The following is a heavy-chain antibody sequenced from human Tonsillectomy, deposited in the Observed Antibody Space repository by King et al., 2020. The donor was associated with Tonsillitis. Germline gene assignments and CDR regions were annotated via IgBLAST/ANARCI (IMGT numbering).Heavy chain of an antibody. V-gene: IGHV3-15*01. Sequence: VQLVESGGGLVKPGGSLRLSCAASGFTFSNAWMSWVRQAPGKGLEWVGRIKSKTDGGTTDYAAPVKGRFTISRDDSKNTLYLQMNSLKTEDTAVYYCTTVGVPRYCSGGSCSLRLIDIWGQGIMVTVSS. J-gene: IGHJ3*02. CDR1: GFTFSNAW. D-gene: IGHD2-15*01. CDR2: IKSKTDGGTT. CDR3: TTVGVPRYCSGGSCSLRLIDI.